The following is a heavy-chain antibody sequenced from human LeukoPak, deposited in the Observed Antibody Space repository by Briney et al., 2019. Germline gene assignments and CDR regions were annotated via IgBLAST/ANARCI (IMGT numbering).Heavy chain of an antibody. CDR2: IKKDGSDK. Sequence: PVGSPRLSSAASGHTLRGNWRSWVRQDPGKGLEWVAMIKKDGSDKYYVDSVKGRFTISSDNTKNSLNLQMNSLRAEDTAVYYCATLDTAMVTNFGYWGQGTLVTVSS. CDR1: GHTLRGNW. V-gene: IGHV3-7*02. CDR3: ATLDTAMVTNFGY. D-gene: IGHD5-18*01. J-gene: IGHJ4*02.